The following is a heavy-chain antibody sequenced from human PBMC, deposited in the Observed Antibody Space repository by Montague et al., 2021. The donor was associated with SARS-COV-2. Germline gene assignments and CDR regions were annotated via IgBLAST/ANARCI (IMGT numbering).Heavy chain of an antibody. CDR1: GGSISSYY. Sequence: SETLSLTCTVSGGSISSYYWSWIRQPPGKGLEYIGYIFYSGGSTYNPSLKSRVTMSVDTSKNQFSLKLTSVTAADTAVYYCVRFQEGKFGSRTYSPFWYFDLGGRRPLVPVSP. V-gene: IGHV4-59*08. CDR3: VRFQEGKFGSRTYSPFWYFDL. CDR2: IFYSGGS. D-gene: IGHD3-10*01. J-gene: IGHJ2*01.